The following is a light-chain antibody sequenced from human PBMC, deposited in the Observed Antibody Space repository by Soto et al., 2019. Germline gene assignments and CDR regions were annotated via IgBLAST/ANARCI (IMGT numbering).Light chain of an antibody. V-gene: IGKV1-39*01. CDR2: AAS. Sequence: DIEMTQSPSSLSASVGDRVTIPCRASQSISSYLNWYQQKPGKAPKLLIYAASSLQSGVPSRFSGSGSGPDFTLTISSLQPEDFATYYCQQSYSTPLTYGGGTKVEIK. J-gene: IGKJ4*01. CDR3: QQSYSTPLT. CDR1: QSISSY.